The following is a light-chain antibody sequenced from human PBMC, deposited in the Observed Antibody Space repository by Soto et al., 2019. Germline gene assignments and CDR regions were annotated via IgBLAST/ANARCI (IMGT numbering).Light chain of an antibody. V-gene: IGLV2-14*01. CDR3: SSYTRSSTLNYV. CDR1: SSDVGGYNY. Sequence: QSVLTQPASVSGSPGQSITISCTGTSSDVGGYNYVSWYQQHPGKAPKLMIYEVGNRPSGVSNRFSGSKSGNTASLTISGLQAEDEADYYCSSYTRSSTLNYVFGTGTKVTVL. J-gene: IGLJ1*01. CDR2: EVG.